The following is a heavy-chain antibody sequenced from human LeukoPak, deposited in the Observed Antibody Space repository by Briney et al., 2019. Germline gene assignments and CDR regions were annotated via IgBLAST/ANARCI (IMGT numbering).Heavy chain of an antibody. CDR2: TYYSGST. Sequence: SETLSLTCTVSGVSISSGDYYWSWIRQPPGKGPEWIGYTYYSGSTYYNPSLKSRVTISVDTSKNQFSLKLSSVTAADTAVYYCARPYYYDSRIDPWGQGTRVTVSS. CDR1: GVSISSGDYY. CDR3: ARPYYYDSRIDP. V-gene: IGHV4-30-4*01. J-gene: IGHJ5*02. D-gene: IGHD3-22*01.